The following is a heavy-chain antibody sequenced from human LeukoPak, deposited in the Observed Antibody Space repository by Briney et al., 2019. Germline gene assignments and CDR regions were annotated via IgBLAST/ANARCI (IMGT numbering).Heavy chain of an antibody. V-gene: IGHV3-23*01. CDR1: GFSFSSHA. D-gene: IGHD3-10*01. CDR3: AKHYGSGTYYNYFDY. CDR2: IDISGGGT. Sequence: PGGSLRLSCAASGFSFSSHAMCWVRQAPGKGLEWVSSIDISGGGTYYADSVKGRFTISRDNSKNTLFLQMNSLRAEDTAVYYCAKHYGSGTYYNYFDYWGQGALVSVSS. J-gene: IGHJ4*02.